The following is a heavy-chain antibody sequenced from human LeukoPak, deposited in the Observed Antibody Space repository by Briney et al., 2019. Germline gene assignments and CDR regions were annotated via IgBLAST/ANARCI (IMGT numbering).Heavy chain of an antibody. D-gene: IGHD3-10*01. CDR1: GGSVTSTNW. Sequence: PAETLSLTCDVSGGSVTSTNWWTWIRQPTGKGLEWVSYISSDSRTIYYADSVKGRITISRDNAKNSLYLQMKSLRDEDTAVYYCARYGSGTSYITNYFDYWGHGTLVSVSS. V-gene: IGHV3-48*02. CDR3: ARYGSGTSYITNYFDY. J-gene: IGHJ4*01. CDR2: ISSDSRTI.